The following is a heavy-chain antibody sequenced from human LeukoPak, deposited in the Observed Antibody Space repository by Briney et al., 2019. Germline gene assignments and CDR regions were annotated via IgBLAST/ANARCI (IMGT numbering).Heavy chain of an antibody. J-gene: IGHJ4*02. V-gene: IGHV1-2*02. Sequence: ASVKVSCKASGYTSTGYYMHWVRQAPRQGLEWMGWINPNSGGTNYAQKFQGRVTMTRDTSISTAYMELSRLRSDDTAVYYCARDPGYSSSFDYWGQGTLVTVSS. CDR2: INPNSGGT. D-gene: IGHD6-13*01. CDR3: ARDPGYSSSFDY. CDR1: GYTSTGYY.